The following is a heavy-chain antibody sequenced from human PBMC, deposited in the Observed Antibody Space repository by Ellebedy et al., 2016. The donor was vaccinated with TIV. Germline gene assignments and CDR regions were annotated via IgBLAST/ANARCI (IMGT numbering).Heavy chain of an antibody. CDR2: INSDGSDT. J-gene: IGHJ5*02. D-gene: IGHD3-22*01. CDR3: ARDRGFDSSAYYWFWWFDP. Sequence: HTGGSLRLSXAASGFTFSNYWMHWVRQAPGKGLVWLSRINSDGSDTTYADSVEGRFTVSRGNAKNTVYLQMNNLRAEDTAVYYCARDRGFDSSAYYWFWWFDPWGQGTLVTVSS. V-gene: IGHV3-74*03. CDR1: GFTFSNYW.